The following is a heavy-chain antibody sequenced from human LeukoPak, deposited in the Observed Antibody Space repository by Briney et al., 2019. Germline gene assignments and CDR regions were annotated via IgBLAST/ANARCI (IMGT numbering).Heavy chain of an antibody. CDR2: INPSGGST. V-gene: IGHV1-46*01. J-gene: IGHJ4*02. Sequence: ASVKVSCKASGCTFTSYYMHWVRQAPGQGLEWMGIINPSGGSTSYAQKFQGRVTMTRDMSTSTVYMELSSLRSEDTAVYYCARTYYYGSGSYYYFDYWGQGTLVTVSS. CDR3: ARTYYYGSGSYYYFDY. D-gene: IGHD3-10*01. CDR1: GCTFTSYY.